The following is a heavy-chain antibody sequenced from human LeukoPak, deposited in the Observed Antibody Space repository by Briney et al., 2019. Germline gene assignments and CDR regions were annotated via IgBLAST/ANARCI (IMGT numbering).Heavy chain of an antibody. D-gene: IGHD5-12*01. V-gene: IGHV3-11*04. Sequence: GGSLRLSCAATGLTFSDYYMSWIRQAPGKGLEWVSYISSSGSTIYYADSVKGRFTISRDNAKNSLCLQMNSLRAEDTAVYYCARGGYSGYVYFDYWGQGTLVTVSS. CDR1: GLTFSDYY. CDR2: ISSSGSTI. CDR3: ARGGYSGYVYFDY. J-gene: IGHJ4*02.